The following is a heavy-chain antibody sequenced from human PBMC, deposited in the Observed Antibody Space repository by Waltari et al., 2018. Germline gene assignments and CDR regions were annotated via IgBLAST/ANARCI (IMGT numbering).Heavy chain of an antibody. J-gene: IGHJ3*02. CDR2: IYSSGTT. CDR3: ARDRYCSGGSCYGGGGAFDI. V-gene: IGHV4-59*01. CDR1: GGPISSYS. Sequence: QVQLQESGPGLVKPSETLSLTCTVSGGPISSYSWRWIRQPPGKGLELIGYIYSSGTTNNNPSLKSRVTISVDTSKNQFSLKLSSVTAADTAVYYCARDRYCSGGSCYGGGGAFDIWGQGTMVTVSS. D-gene: IGHD2-15*01.